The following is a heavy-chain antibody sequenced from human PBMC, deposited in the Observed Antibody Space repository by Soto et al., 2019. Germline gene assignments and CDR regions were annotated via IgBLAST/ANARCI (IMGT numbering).Heavy chain of an antibody. J-gene: IGHJ6*03. CDR3: ARELRFPPETYYMDV. CDR2: IYYSGST. Sequence: SETLSLTCTVSGGSISSYYWSWIRQPPGKGLEWIGYIYYSGSTNYNPSLKSRVTISVDTSKNQFSLKLSSVTAADTAVYYCARELRFPPETYYMDVWGKGTTVTVSS. CDR1: GGSISSYY. V-gene: IGHV4-59*01. D-gene: IGHD5-12*01.